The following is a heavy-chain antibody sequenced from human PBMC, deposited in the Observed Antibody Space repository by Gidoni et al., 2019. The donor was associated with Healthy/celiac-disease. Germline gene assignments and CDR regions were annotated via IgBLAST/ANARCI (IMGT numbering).Heavy chain of an antibody. D-gene: IGHD6-19*01. CDR1: AFTFSSYA. CDR3: ARDYSSGWYLQFDY. V-gene: IGHV3-30-3*01. CDR2: ISYDGSNK. J-gene: IGHJ4*02. Sequence: QVQLVESGGGVVQPGRSLRLSCAASAFTFSSYAMHWVRQAPGKGLVWVAVISYDGSNKYYADSVKGRFTISRDNSKNTLYLQMNSLRAEDTAVYYCARDYSSGWYLQFDYWGQGTLVTVSS.